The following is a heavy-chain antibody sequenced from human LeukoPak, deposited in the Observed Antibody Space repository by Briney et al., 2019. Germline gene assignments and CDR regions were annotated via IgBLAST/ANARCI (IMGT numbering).Heavy chain of an antibody. CDR1: GGSFSGYY. J-gene: IGHJ4*02. CDR2: INHSGST. CDR3: ARSDDYGGNPRSFDY. Sequence: SETLSLTCAVYGGSFSGYYWSWIRQPPGKGLEWMGEINHSGSTNYNPSLKSRVTISVDTSKNQFSLKLSSVTAADTAVYYCARSDDYGGNPRSFDYWGQGTLVTVSS. D-gene: IGHD4-23*01. V-gene: IGHV4-34*01.